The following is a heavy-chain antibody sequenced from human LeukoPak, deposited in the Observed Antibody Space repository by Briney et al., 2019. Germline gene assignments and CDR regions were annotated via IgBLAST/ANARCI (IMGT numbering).Heavy chain of an antibody. CDR2: ISVSVGGS. CDR3: ANSSYFDY. V-gene: IGHV3-23*01. Sequence: RGSLRLSCVASGFTLSSYVMSSVRQAPEKGLECVSIISVSVGGSYTTDSVRGRSTNSRDNSQNTLYLQINILRAQDTPLYFCANSSYFDYWGQGALVIVSS. CDR1: GFTLSSYV. J-gene: IGHJ4*02.